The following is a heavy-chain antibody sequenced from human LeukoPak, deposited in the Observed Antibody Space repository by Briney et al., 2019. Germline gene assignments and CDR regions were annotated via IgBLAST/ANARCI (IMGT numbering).Heavy chain of an antibody. V-gene: IGHV3-48*01. CDR3: ASFSWFDP. D-gene: IGHD3-3*01. CDR2: ISSSSSTI. CDR1: GFTFSSYS. Sequence: GGSLRLTCAASGFTFSSYSMNWVRQAPGKGLEWVSYISSSSSTICYADSVRGRFTISRDNAKNSLYLQMNSLRAEDTAVYYCASFSWFDPWGQGTLVTVSS. J-gene: IGHJ5*02.